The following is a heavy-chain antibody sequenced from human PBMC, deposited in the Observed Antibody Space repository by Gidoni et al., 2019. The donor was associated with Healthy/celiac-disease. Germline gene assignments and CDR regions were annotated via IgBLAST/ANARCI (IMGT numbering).Heavy chain of an antibody. Sequence: EVQLLESGGGLVRPGGSLRRPWAAYGFTLSSYAMSWVRQAPGKGLEWVSAIRGIGGSTYYADSVKGRFTISRDNSKNTLYLQMTSLRAEDTVVYDCASDTIREYNWFDPWGQGTLVIVS. CDR3: ASDTIREYNWFDP. CDR1: GFTLSSYA. D-gene: IGHD3-3*01. CDR2: IRGIGGST. V-gene: IGHV3-23*01. J-gene: IGHJ5*02.